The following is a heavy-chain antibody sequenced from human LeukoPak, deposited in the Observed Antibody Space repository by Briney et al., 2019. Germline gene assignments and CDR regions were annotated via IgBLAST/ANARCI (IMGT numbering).Heavy chain of an antibody. D-gene: IGHD4-23*01. CDR1: GYTFTGYC. Sequence: ASVKVSCKASGYTFTGYCMHWVQQAPGQGLEWMGWINPNSGGTNYAQKFQGRVTMTRDTSISTAYMELSRLRSDDTAVYYCARSPFGGGRWYHTPQFDYWGQGTLVTVSS. J-gene: IGHJ4*02. V-gene: IGHV1-2*02. CDR3: ARSPFGGGRWYHTPQFDY. CDR2: INPNSGGT.